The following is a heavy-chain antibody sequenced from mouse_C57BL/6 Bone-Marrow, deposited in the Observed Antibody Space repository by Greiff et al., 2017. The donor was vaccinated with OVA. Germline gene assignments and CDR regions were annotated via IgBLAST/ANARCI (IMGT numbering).Heavy chain of an antibody. CDR2: IDPENGAP. J-gene: IGHJ3*01. CDR1: GFNIKDDS. Sequence: VQLQQSGAELVRPGASVKLSCTASGFNIKDDSMHWVKQRPDQGLAWIGWIDPENGAPDYASKFQGKATITADTSSNTAYLQLSSLTSEDTAVYYCTTYHFLAWFAYWGQGTLVTVSA. CDR3: TTYHFLAWFAY. V-gene: IGHV14-4*01.